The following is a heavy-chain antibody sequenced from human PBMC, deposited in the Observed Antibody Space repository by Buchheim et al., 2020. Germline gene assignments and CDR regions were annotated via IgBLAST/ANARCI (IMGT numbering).Heavy chain of an antibody. CDR1: GFTFDDYA. J-gene: IGHJ6*02. V-gene: IGHV3-43D*03. CDR2: ISWDGGST. Sequence: EVQLVESGGVVVQPGGSLRLSCAASGFTFDDYAMHWVRQAPGKGLEWVSLISWDGGSTYYADSVKGRFTISRDNSKNSLYLQMNSLRAEDTALYYCAKDRGYYDSSGYYSGMRGYYYGMDVRGQGTT. D-gene: IGHD3-22*01. CDR3: AKDRGYYDSSGYYSGMRGYYYGMDV.